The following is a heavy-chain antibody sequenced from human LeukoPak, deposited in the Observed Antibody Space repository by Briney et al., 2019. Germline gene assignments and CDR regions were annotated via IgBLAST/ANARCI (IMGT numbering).Heavy chain of an antibody. V-gene: IGHV3-7*04. CDR2: IKKDGSEK. CDR3: VGGSGWLPDY. D-gene: IGHD6-19*01. Sequence: GGSLRLSCAASGFTFSSYWMNCVSHAPGKGLEWVTNIKKDGSEKYYVDSAKGRFTISRDNAKTSLYLQMNSLRADDTAVYYCVGGSGWLPDYWGQGTLVTVSS. CDR1: GFTFSSYW. J-gene: IGHJ4*02.